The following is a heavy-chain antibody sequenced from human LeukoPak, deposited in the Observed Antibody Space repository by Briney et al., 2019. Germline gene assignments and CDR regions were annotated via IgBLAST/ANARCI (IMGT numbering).Heavy chain of an antibody. D-gene: IGHD3-10*01. J-gene: IGHJ6*03. CDR3: AKRPGYGSGSYYDNDKYYFYYMDV. Sequence: PGGSLRLSCAVSGFTVSGNYMSWVRQAPGKGLEWVSVMYSSGTTHYADSVKGRFTISRDNSKNTLYLQMNSLRADDTAVYYCAKRPGYGSGSYYDNDKYYFYYMDVWSKGTTVTVSS. CDR1: GFTVSGNY. CDR2: MYSSGTT. V-gene: IGHV3-53*01.